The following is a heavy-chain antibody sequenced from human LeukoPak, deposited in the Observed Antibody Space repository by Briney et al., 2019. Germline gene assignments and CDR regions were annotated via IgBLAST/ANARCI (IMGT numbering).Heavy chain of an antibody. J-gene: IGHJ4*02. CDR3: AKDRTGIAAAGRFVFDY. V-gene: IGHV1-46*01. Sequence: ASVKVSCKASGYTFTSYYMHWVRQAPGQGLEWMGIINPSGGSTSYAQKFQGRVTMTRDTSTSTVYMELSSLRSEDMAVYYCAKDRTGIAAAGRFVFDYWGQGTLVTVSS. D-gene: IGHD6-13*01. CDR1: GYTFTSYY. CDR2: INPSGGST.